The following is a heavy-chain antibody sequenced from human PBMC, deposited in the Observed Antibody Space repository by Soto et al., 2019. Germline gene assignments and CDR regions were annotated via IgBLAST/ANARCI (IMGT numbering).Heavy chain of an antibody. V-gene: IGHV1-46*01. D-gene: IGHD6-13*01. CDR1: GYTFTSYY. CDR3: ARYLPLSAAGKESFDY. CDR2: INPSGGST. Sequence: QVQLVQSGAEVKKPGASVKVSCKASGYTFTSYYMHWVRHAPGQGLEWMGIINPSGGSTSYAQKFQGRATMTRDTPTSTVYMELSSLRSEDTAGYYCARYLPLSAAGKESFDYWGQGTLVTVSS. J-gene: IGHJ4*02.